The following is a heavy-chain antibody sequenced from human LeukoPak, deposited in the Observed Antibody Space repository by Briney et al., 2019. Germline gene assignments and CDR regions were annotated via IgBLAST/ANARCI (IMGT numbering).Heavy chain of an antibody. CDR1: GFTFSDAW. CDR2: IKSKTDGGTT. D-gene: IGHD4-17*01. CDR3: ARERSDGDYGGDDY. Sequence: GGSLRLSCAASGFTFSDAWMSWVRQAPGKGLEWVGRIKSKTDGGTTDNAAPVKGRFTISRDDSKNTLYLQMNSLRDEDTAVYYCARERSDGDYGGDDYWGQGTLVTVSS. J-gene: IGHJ4*02. V-gene: IGHV3-15*01.